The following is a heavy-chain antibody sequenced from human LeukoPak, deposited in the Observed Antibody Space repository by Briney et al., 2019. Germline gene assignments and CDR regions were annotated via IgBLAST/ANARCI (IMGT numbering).Heavy chain of an antibody. CDR3: AKDYYYYYYMDV. Sequence: PGGSLRLSCAASGFTFSSYGMHWVRQAPGKGLVWVSRIKSDGISTIYADSVKGRFTISRDNSKNTLYLQMNSLRAGDTAVYYCAKDYYYYYYMDVWGKGTTVTVSS. V-gene: IGHV3-NL1*01. CDR2: IKSDGIST. J-gene: IGHJ6*03. CDR1: GFTFSSYG.